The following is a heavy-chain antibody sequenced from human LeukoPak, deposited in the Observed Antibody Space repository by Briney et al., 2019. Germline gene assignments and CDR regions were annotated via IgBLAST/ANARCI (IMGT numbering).Heavy chain of an antibody. CDR2: ISSSSSYI. CDR3: ARAHTRFGELLAHVTFDY. Sequence: AGGSLRLSCAASGFTFSSYSMNWVRQAPGKGLEWVSSISSSSSYIYYADSVKGRCTISRDNAKNSLYLQMNSLRAEDTAVYYCARAHTRFGELLAHVTFDYWGQGPLVTVYS. V-gene: IGHV3-21*01. D-gene: IGHD3-10*01. J-gene: IGHJ4*02. CDR1: GFTFSSYS.